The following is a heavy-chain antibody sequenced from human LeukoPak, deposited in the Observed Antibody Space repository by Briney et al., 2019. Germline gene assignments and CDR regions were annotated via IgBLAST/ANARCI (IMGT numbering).Heavy chain of an antibody. CDR2: IYFSGST. Sequence: SETLSFTRTVSGGSLSSSNFYCGWIRQPPGKGLEWIGSIYFSGSTYYNPSLKSRVSISVDTSKTQFSLKLSSVTAADTAVYYCARDARVQKWFGELLKSTTYYFDYWAQGTLVTVSS. CDR1: GGSLSSSNFY. CDR3: ARDARVQKWFGELLKSTTYYFDY. D-gene: IGHD3-10*01. V-gene: IGHV4-39*07. J-gene: IGHJ4*02.